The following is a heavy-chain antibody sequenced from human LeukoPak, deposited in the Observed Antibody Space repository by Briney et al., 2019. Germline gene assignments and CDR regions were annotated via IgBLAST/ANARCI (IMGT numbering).Heavy chain of an antibody. J-gene: IGHJ4*02. Sequence: SETLSLTCAVYGGSFSGYYWSWIRQPPGKGLEWIGEINHSGSTNYNPSLKSRVTISVDTSKNQFSLKLSSVTAADTAVYYCARNMVDWGQRTLVTVSS. D-gene: IGHD3-10*01. CDR3: ARNMVD. V-gene: IGHV4-34*01. CDR1: GGSFSGYY. CDR2: INHSGST.